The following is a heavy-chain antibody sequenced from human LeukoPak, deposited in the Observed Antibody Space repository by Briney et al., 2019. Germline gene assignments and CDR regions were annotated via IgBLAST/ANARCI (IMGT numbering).Heavy chain of an antibody. Sequence: PGGSLRLSCAASGFTFSSYWMSWVRQAPGKGLEWVANIKQDGNEKYYVDSVKGQFTISRDNARNSLYLQMNSLRAEDTAVYYCARDDGYSYGVGDYWGQGTLVTVSS. CDR3: ARDDGYSYGVGDY. V-gene: IGHV3-7*04. CDR1: GFTFSSYW. CDR2: IKQDGNEK. J-gene: IGHJ4*02. D-gene: IGHD5-18*01.